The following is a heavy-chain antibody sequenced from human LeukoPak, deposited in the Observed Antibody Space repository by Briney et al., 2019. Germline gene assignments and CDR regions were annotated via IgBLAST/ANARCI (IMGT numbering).Heavy chain of an antibody. V-gene: IGHV3-53*04. CDR2: IYSGADT. Sequence: GGSLRLSCAASGFTVSGNYMSWVRQAPGKGLEWVSVIYSGADTYYADSVKGRFTISRHSSQNTVYLQMNSLRAEDTAVYYCARAQYCSGGSCYSGTLGSWGQGALVTVSS. CDR3: ARAQYCSGGSCYSGTLGS. CDR1: GFTVSGNY. J-gene: IGHJ5*02. D-gene: IGHD2-15*01.